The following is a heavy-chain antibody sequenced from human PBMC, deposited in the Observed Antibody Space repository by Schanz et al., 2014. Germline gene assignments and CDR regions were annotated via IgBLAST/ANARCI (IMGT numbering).Heavy chain of an antibody. D-gene: IGHD1-26*01. Sequence: EVQLVESGGGWVQPGGSLRLSCAASGFTFSDYSMNWVRQAPGKGPEWVSYISGSSRTIYYADSMKGRFTVSRDNAENALYLQMNSLRAEDTGLYFCARGGSGSHYHLDYWGQGTLVTVSS. CDR1: GFTFSDYS. V-gene: IGHV3-48*01. CDR2: ISGSSRTI. CDR3: ARGGSGSHYHLDY. J-gene: IGHJ4*02.